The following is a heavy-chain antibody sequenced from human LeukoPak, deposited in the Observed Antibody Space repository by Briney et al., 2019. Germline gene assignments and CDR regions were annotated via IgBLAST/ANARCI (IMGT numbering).Heavy chain of an antibody. V-gene: IGHV1-2*02. J-gene: IGHJ4*02. Sequence: ASLKVSCKPSGYTFTGYYMHWVRQAPGQGLEWMGWINPNSGGTNYAQKFQGRVTMTRDTSISTAYMELSRLRPDETAVYYCAREGHICSSTSCHTNSFDYWGQGTLVTVSS. CDR2: INPNSGGT. CDR1: GYTFTGYY. D-gene: IGHD2-2*01. CDR3: AREGHICSSTSCHTNSFDY.